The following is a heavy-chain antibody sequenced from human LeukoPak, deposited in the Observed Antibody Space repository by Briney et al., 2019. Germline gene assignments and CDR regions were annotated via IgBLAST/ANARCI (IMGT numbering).Heavy chain of an antibody. V-gene: IGHV4-30-4*08. CDR3: ARVWMATANDAFDI. D-gene: IGHD5-24*01. CDR2: IYYSGST. Sequence: PSETLSLTCTVSGGSLSSGDYYWSWIRQPPGKGLEWIGYIYYSGSTYYNPSLKSRVTISVDTSKNQFSLKLSSVTAADTAVYYCARVWMATANDAFDIWGQGTMVTVSS. J-gene: IGHJ3*02. CDR1: GGSLSSGDYY.